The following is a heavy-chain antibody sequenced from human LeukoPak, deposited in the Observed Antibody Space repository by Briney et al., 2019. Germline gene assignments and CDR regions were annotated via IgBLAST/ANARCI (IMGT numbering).Heavy chain of an antibody. J-gene: IGHJ6*03. CDR1: GFTFSSYS. CDR3: ARITGEFCGSSSCHAASSYFYYMDV. Sequence: GGSLRLSCAASGFTFSSYSITWVRQAPGKGLEWVSYISSSSSTTYFADSVKGRFTISRDNAKNSVYLHMNTLRAEDTAVYFCARITGEFCGSSSCHAASSYFYYMDVWGKGTMVTVSS. D-gene: IGHD2-2*01. CDR2: ISSSSSTT. V-gene: IGHV3-48*04.